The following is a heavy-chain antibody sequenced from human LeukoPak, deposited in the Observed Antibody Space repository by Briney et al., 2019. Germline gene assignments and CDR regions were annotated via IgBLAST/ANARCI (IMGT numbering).Heavy chain of an antibody. CDR1: GFNFNNHN. V-gene: IGHV4-59*11. CDR2: IYYSGST. J-gene: IGHJ4*02. CDR3: ASSSSSWYLPLDY. D-gene: IGHD6-13*01. Sequence: GSLRLSCAASGFNFNNHNMNWIRQPPGKGLEWIGYIYYSGSTNYNPSLKSRVTISVDTSKNQFSLKLSSVTAADTAVYYCASSSSSWYLPLDYWGQGTLVTVSS.